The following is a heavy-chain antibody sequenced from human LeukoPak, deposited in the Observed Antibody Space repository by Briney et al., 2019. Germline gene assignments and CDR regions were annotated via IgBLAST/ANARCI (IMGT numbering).Heavy chain of an antibody. CDR1: GGSISSYY. CDR2: IYYSGST. Sequence: SETLSLTCTVSGGSISSYYWNWIRQPPGKGLEWIGSIYYSGSTYYNPSLKSRVTISVDTSKNQFSLKLSSVTAADTAVYYCARHRGYYGSGSYYDYWGQGTLVTVSS. V-gene: IGHV4-59*05. CDR3: ARHRGYYGSGSYYDY. D-gene: IGHD3-10*01. J-gene: IGHJ4*02.